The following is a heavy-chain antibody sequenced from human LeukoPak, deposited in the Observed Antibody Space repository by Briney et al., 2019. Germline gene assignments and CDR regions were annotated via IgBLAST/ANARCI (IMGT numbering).Heavy chain of an antibody. Sequence: EASVKVSCKASGYTFTSYDINWVRQATGQGLEWMGWMNPNSGNTGYAQKFQGGVAMTRNTSISTAYMELSSLRSEDTAVYYCARHVRRGYSYGPKRYYYYYMDVWGKGTTVTVSS. CDR3: ARHVRRGYSYGPKRYYYYYMDV. CDR2: MNPNSGNT. CDR1: GYTFTSYD. V-gene: IGHV1-8*01. D-gene: IGHD5-18*01. J-gene: IGHJ6*03.